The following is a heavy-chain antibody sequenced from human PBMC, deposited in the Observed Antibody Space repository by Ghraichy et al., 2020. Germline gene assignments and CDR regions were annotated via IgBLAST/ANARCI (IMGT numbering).Heavy chain of an antibody. CDR1: EFTFSSYA. J-gene: IGHJ4*02. CDR3: AKAETFYYDGSGYKRGNYFVY. V-gene: IGHV3-23*01. CDR2: ISGSGGSI. D-gene: IGHD3-22*01. Sequence: GGSLRLSCAASEFTFSSYAMSWVRQAPGKGLEWISAISGSGGSIYFEDSVKGRFTISRDNSKNTLYLQMNSLRTEDTAVYYCAKAETFYYDGSGYKRGNYFVYWGRGTLVTVSS.